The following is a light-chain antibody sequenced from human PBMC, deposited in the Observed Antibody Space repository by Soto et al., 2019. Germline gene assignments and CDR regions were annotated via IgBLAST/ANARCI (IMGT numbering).Light chain of an antibody. J-gene: IGKJ3*01. V-gene: IGKV3-20*01. Sequence: EIVLTQSPGTLSLSPGERATLSCRASQSVSNSYLAWYQRKPGQAPRLLIYDASRRATGIPERFSVSGSGTDFTLTISKLQHDYGAVYICQQYGSSPITFGPETKVDIK. CDR1: QSVSNSY. CDR2: DAS. CDR3: QQYGSSPIT.